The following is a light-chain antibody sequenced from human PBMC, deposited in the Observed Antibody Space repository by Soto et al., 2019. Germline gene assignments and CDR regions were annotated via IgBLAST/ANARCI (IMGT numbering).Light chain of an antibody. CDR1: SSNIGSNT. CDR3: AAWDESLNGLLM. V-gene: IGLV1-44*01. CDR2: SNN. J-gene: IGLJ3*02. Sequence: QAVVTQPPSASGTPGQRVTISCSGSSSNIGSNTVNWYQQLPGTAPKLLIYSNNQRPSVVPDRFSGSKSGTSASLAISGLQSEDEADYYCAAWDESLNGLLMFGGGTKLTVL.